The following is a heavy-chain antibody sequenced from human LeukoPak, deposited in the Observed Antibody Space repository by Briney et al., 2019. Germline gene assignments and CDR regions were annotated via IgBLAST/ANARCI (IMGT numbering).Heavy chain of an antibody. Sequence: SETLSLTCTVSGGSISSYYWSWIRQPAGKGLEWIGYIYYSGSTYYNPSLKSRVTISVDTSKNQFSLKLSSVTAADTAVYYCAGYYDILTGYYMPAFDIWGQGTMVTVSS. D-gene: IGHD3-9*01. V-gene: IGHV4-59*06. CDR3: AGYYDILTGYYMPAFDI. CDR2: IYYSGST. CDR1: GGSISSYY. J-gene: IGHJ3*02.